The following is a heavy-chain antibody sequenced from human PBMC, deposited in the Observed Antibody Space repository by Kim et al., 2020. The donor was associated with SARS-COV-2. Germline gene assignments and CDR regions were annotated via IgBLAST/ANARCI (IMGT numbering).Heavy chain of an antibody. Sequence: GGSLRLSCAASGFTFSSYEMNWVRQAPGKGLEWVSYISSSGSTIYYADSVKGRFTISRDNAKNSLYLQMNSLRAEDTAVYYCARVRGSGRFDYWGQGTLVTVSS. D-gene: IGHD3-10*01. CDR1: GFTFSSYE. V-gene: IGHV3-48*03. CDR3: ARVRGSGRFDY. CDR2: ISSSGSTI. J-gene: IGHJ4*02.